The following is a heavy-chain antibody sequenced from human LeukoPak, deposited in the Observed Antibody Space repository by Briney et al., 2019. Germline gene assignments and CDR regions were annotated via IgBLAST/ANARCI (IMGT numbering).Heavy chain of an antibody. D-gene: IGHD6-19*01. J-gene: IGHJ4*02. CDR2: LKHDGIEK. V-gene: IGHV3-7*01. CDR3: ARDNSSGWYFDY. Sequence: PGGSLRLSCAASGFAFSSYWMDWVRQAPGKGPEWVANLKHDGIEKYLVDSVKGRFAISRDNAKNLLYLQMNNLRVEDTAVYYCARDNSSGWYFDYWGQGTLVTVSS. CDR1: GFAFSSYW.